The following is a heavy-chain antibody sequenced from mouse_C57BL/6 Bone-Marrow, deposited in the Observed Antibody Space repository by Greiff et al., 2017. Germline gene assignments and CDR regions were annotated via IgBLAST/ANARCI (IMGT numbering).Heavy chain of an antibody. Sequence: EVKVVESGGDLVKPGGSLKLSCAASGFTFSSYGMSWVRQTPDKRLEWVATISSGGSYTYYPDSVKGRFTISRDNAKNTLYLQMSSLKSEDTAMYYCARDPLYGNYDYWGQGTTLTVSS. CDR2: ISSGGSYT. V-gene: IGHV5-6*01. D-gene: IGHD2-1*01. CDR1: GFTFSSYG. J-gene: IGHJ2*01. CDR3: ARDPLYGNYDY.